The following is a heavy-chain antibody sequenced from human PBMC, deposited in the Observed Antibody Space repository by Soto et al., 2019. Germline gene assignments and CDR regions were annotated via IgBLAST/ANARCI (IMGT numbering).Heavy chain of an antibody. CDR2: IKQDGSEK. J-gene: IGHJ5*02. V-gene: IGHV3-7*01. D-gene: IGHD2-15*01. Sequence: GGSLRLSCAASGFTFSSYWMTWVRQAPGKGLEWVANIKQDGSEKYYVDSVKGRFTISRDNAKNSLYLQMNSLRAEDTAVYYCARHYCSGGSCLFGPWGPGTLVTVSS. CDR1: GFTFSSYW. CDR3: ARHYCSGGSCLFGP.